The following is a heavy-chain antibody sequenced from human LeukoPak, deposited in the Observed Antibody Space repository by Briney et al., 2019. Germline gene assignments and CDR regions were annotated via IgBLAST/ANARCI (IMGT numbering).Heavy chain of an antibody. CDR2: IYYSGST. Sequence: SQTLSLTCTVSGGSISTGGYYWSWIRQHQGKDLDWFGYIYYSGSTYYNPSLNSLVISSVDTSKTQFSLKHSSVTAAAAAVYYCAGGLEDIVVVPAAIGWFDPWGQGTLVTVSS. D-gene: IGHD2-2*02. CDR1: GGSISTGGYY. V-gene: IGHV4-31*01. J-gene: IGHJ5*02. CDR3: AGGLEDIVVVPAAIGWFDP.